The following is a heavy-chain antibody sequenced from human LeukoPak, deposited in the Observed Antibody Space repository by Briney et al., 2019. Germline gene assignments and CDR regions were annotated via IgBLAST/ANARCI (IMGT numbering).Heavy chain of an antibody. D-gene: IGHD2-21*02. CDR2: IYYSGST. CDR3: ARGPPYIVVVTGIGFFDS. J-gene: IGHJ4*02. CDR1: GGSISSSSYY. Sequence: SETLSLTCTVSGGSISSSSYYWGWIRQPPGKGLEWIGSIYYSGSTNYNPSLKSRVTISVDTSKNQFSLKLSSVTAADTAVYYCARGPPYIVVVTGIGFFDSWGQGTLVTVSS. V-gene: IGHV4-39*07.